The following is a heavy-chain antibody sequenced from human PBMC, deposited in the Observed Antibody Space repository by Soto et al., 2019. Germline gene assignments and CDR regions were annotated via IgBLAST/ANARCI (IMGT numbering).Heavy chain of an antibody. CDR2: ISDSGST. D-gene: IGHD6-13*01. V-gene: IGHV4-59*08. J-gene: IGHJ4*02. Sequence: TLSLTCTVSGGSIRSSYWSWIRQPPGKGLEWIGYISDSGSTNYNPSLKSRVTISVDTSKNQFSLKLSSVTAADTAVYYCARQGIATAGTSLDYWGQGTLVTVS. CDR3: ARQGIATAGTSLDY. CDR1: GGSIRSSY.